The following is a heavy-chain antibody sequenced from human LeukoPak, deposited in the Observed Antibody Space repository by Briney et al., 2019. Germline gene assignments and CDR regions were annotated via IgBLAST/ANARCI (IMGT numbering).Heavy chain of an antibody. CDR2: ISGSGAST. D-gene: IGHD5-24*01. CDR1: GFTFSSYA. Sequence: GGSLRLSCAASGFTFSSYAMSWVRQAPGKGLEWVSAISGSGASTYYAYADSVKGRFTTSRDNSKNTLYLQMNSLRAEDTAVYYCAKGDGYNGDAFDIWGQGTLVTVSS. CDR3: AKGDGYNGDAFDI. V-gene: IGHV3-23*01. J-gene: IGHJ4*02.